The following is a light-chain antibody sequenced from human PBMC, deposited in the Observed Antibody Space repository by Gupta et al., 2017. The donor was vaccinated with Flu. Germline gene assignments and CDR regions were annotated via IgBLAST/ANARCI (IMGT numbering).Light chain of an antibody. CDR1: QSVLYSSNNKNY. CDR3: QQYNSSPRCT. CDR2: WAS. Sequence: DIVMTQSPDSLAVSLGERATINCKSSQSVLYSSNNKNYLAWYQQKPAQPPKLLIYWASTREAGVADRFSGSGCGTDFTLTISSRQAEDVAVYYCQQYNSSPRCTFGHGTKVDIK. J-gene: IGKJ3*01. V-gene: IGKV4-1*01.